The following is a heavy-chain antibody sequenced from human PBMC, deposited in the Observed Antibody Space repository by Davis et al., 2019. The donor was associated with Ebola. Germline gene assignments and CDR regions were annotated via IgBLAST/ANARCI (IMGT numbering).Heavy chain of an antibody. J-gene: IGHJ4*02. V-gene: IGHV3-7*03. CDR1: GFTFSAYY. Sequence: GGSLRLSCAASGFTFSAYYMSWVRQAPGKGLEWVANIKQDGSEKYYVDSVKGRFTISRDNAKNSLYLQMNSLRAEDTAVYYCASGNYDSSGYYFETYFDYWGQGTLVTVSS. CDR3: ASGNYDSSGYYFETYFDY. D-gene: IGHD3-22*01. CDR2: IKQDGSEK.